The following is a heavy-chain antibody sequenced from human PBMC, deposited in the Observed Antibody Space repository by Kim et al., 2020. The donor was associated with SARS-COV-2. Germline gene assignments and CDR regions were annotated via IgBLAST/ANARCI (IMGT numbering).Heavy chain of an antibody. CDR2: IYYSGST. D-gene: IGHD6-19*01. J-gene: IGHJ5*02. V-gene: IGHV4-39*01. Sequence: SETLSLTCTVSGDSISSTSYYWAWIRQPPGKGLEWIGSIYYSGSTYYNPSLKSRVTISVGTSKNQFSLNLNSVTAADTAVYSCARHSSGWYGDWFDPWGQGTLVTVSS. CDR3: ARHSSGWYGDWFDP. CDR1: GDSISSTSYY.